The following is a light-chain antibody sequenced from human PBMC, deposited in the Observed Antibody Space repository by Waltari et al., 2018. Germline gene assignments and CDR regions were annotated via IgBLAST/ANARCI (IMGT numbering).Light chain of an antibody. Sequence: SVLTQPPSVSGPPGQRVTISCSGSSSNIGSNPVDWYQQLPGTAPKLLMYSNNLRPSGVPERFAGSKSGTSASLAIFGIQSEDEGDYFCAGWDDSLKGVIFGGGTKVTVL. CDR3: AGWDDSLKGVI. CDR1: SSNIGSNP. J-gene: IGLJ2*01. V-gene: IGLV1-44*01. CDR2: SNN.